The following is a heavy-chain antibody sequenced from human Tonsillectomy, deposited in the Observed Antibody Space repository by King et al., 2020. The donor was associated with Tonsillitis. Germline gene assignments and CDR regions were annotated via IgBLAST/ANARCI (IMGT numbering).Heavy chain of an antibody. J-gene: IGHJ6*02. Sequence: LQLQESGPGLVKPSETLSLTCTVSGGSISSYYWSWIRQPPGKGLEWIGYIYYSGSTNYNPSLKSRVTISVDTSKNQFSLKLSSVTAADTAVYYCARQNLWFGEPASYYGMDVWGQGTTVTVS. CDR2: IYYSGST. CDR3: ARQNLWFGEPASYYGMDV. V-gene: IGHV4-59*08. D-gene: IGHD3-10*01. CDR1: GGSISSYY.